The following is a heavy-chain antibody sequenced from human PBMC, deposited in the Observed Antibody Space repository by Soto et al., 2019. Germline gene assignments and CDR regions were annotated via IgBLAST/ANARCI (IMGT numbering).Heavy chain of an antibody. V-gene: IGHV3-23*01. Sequence: EVQLLESGGGLVQPGGSLRLSCAASGFTFSNYAMTWVRQAPGKGLEWVSGISGSGSSIYYADSVKGRFTISRDNSKNTLYLQMNSLIAEDTAGYYCAKGGDSSSWKNWFDPWGQGTLVTVSS. CDR3: AKGGDSSSWKNWFDP. CDR2: ISGSGSSI. J-gene: IGHJ5*02. D-gene: IGHD6-13*01. CDR1: GFTFSNYA.